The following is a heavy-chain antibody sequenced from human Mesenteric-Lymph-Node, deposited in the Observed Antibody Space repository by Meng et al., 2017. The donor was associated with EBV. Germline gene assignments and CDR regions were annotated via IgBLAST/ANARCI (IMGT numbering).Heavy chain of an antibody. CDR1: GYNFNDYG. CDR2: ITSYNGNT. D-gene: IGHD2-2*01. Sequence: QVYLVQAGAEVKKPGGSVKVYCKTSGYNFNDYGITWVRQAPGQGLEWMGRITSYNGNTNYAQKIKGRVTFTTDTSTSTAYMELRSLRSDDTALYFCARLDCSSASCYSAARQNSDSWGQGTLVTVSS. V-gene: IGHV1-18*01. CDR3: ARLDCSSASCYSAARQNSDS. J-gene: IGHJ4*02.